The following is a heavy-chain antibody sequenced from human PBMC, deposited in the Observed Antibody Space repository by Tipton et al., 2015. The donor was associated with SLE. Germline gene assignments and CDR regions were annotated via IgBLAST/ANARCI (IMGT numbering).Heavy chain of an antibody. CDR1: GGSISSHY. D-gene: IGHD1-26*01. J-gene: IGHJ4*02. V-gene: IGHV4-59*11. CDR2: IYYSGST. CDR3: ARGGGWWELLNYFDY. Sequence: GLVKPSETLSLTCTVSGGSISSHYWSWIRQPPGKGLEWIGYIYYSGSTNYNPSLKSRVTISVDTSKNQFSLKLSSVTAADTAVYYCARGGGWWELLNYFDYWGQGTLVTVSS.